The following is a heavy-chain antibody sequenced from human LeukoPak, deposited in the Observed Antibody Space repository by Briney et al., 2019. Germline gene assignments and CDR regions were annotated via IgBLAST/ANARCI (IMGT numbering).Heavy chain of an antibody. CDR2: INPKSGGT. J-gene: IGHJ5*01. CDR3: PRGVDNWFDS. V-gene: IGHV1-2*02. Sequence: GASVKVSCKASGYTFTDYYTHWVRQAPGQGLEWLAWINPKSGGTEYGEKFQGRVTPTRDTSISTAFMEMRTQRFANTAVYYCPRGVDNWFDSWGQGSLVTVPS. CDR1: GYTFTDYY.